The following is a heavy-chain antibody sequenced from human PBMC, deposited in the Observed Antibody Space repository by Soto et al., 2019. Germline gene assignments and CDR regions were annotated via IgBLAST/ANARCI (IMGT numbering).Heavy chain of an antibody. CDR2: TYHSGGA. V-gene: IGHV4-30-2*01. J-gene: IGHJ4*02. Sequence: QLQLQESGSGLVKPSQTLSLTCVVSGDSISSGGYSWNWIRQPPGKALEWIGHTYHSGGALYNPSLDSRGTISVDKSKNPFSLRLTSVTAADTAVYYCARDSRSGYYFDNWGQGTLVTVSS. D-gene: IGHD3-22*01. CDR1: GDSISSGGYS. CDR3: ARDSRSGYYFDN.